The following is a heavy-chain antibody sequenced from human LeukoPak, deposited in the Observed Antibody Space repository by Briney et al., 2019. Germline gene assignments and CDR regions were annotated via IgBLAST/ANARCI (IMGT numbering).Heavy chain of an antibody. J-gene: IGHJ6*03. Sequence: GGSLRLSCAASGFTFSMYAMTWVRQAPGKGLEWVSAISGSSGSRYYADSVKGRFTISRDDSKNTLYLQMNSLRAEDTAVYYCAKDGEASYEIYYYYMDVWSKGTTVTVSS. D-gene: IGHD5-18*01. CDR1: GFTFSMYA. V-gene: IGHV3-23*01. CDR3: AKDGEASYEIYYYYMDV. CDR2: ISGSSGSR.